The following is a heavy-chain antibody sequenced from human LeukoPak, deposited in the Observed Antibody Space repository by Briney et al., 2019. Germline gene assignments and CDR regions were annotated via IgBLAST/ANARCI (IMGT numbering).Heavy chain of an antibody. J-gene: IGHJ4*02. Sequence: EASVKVSCKTSGYTFTDYYIHWVRHTPGQGLEWMGWINSNSGERNSAQKFQGRVTMTGDSSISTAYMELSRVTSDDTAVYYCARDRDYSNTERGFDYWGQGTLVTVSS. D-gene: IGHD4-11*01. V-gene: IGHV1-2*02. CDR1: GYTFTDYY. CDR3: ARDRDYSNTERGFDY. CDR2: INSNSGER.